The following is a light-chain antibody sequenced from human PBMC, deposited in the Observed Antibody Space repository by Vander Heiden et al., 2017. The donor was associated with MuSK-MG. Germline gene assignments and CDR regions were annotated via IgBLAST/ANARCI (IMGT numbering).Light chain of an antibody. CDR3: QQTRESPIT. V-gene: IGKV1-39*01. CDR1: QTIDSH. CDR2: DAS. Sequence: DIQLTQSPSSLSASVGDRITIRCRASQTIDSHLNWYRQRPGEGPKLLIYDASRLHSGVPSRISGSGSGTEFTLTLNRLQREDFATYYCQQTRESPITFGPGTKVDLK. J-gene: IGKJ3*01.